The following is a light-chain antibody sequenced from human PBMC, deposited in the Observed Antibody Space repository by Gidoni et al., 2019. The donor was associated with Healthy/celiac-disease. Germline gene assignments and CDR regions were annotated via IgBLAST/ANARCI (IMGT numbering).Light chain of an antibody. CDR2: DNT. Sequence: QSVPTQPPLVSGAPGQRVTISCTGSSSNIGAGYAVHWYQQLPGTATKVVIYDNTDRPAVVPDLFSASKSGTSASLAITGLQAEDDADYYCQTYDDSLSWVFGGGTKVTVL. CDR3: QTYDDSLSWV. J-gene: IGLJ3*02. CDR1: SSNIGAGYA. V-gene: IGLV1-40*01.